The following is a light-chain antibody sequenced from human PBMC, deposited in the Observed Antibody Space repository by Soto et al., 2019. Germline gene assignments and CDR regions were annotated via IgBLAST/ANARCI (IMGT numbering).Light chain of an antibody. J-gene: IGKJ5*01. CDR3: QQCYSTPIT. CDR2: WAS. V-gene: IGKV4-1*01. CDR1: QSVLYSSNNKNY. Sequence: DIVMTQSPDSLAVSLGERATINCKSSQSVLYSSNNKNYLAWYQQKPGQPPKLLIYWASTRESGVPDRFSGSGSGTDVTLTISSLQAEDVAVYYCQQCYSTPITFGQGTRLEIK.